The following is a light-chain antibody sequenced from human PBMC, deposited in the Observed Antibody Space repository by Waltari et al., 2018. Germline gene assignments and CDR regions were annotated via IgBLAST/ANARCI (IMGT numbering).Light chain of an antibody. J-gene: IGKJ1*01. Sequence: AIRITPSPSSLSASTGDRVTLTCRASQGISSYLAWYQQKPGKAPKLLIYAASTLQSGVPSRFSGSGSGTDFTLTISCLQSEDFATYYCQQYYSYPRTFGQGTKVEIK. V-gene: IGKV1-8*01. CDR1: QGISSY. CDR2: AAS. CDR3: QQYYSYPRT.